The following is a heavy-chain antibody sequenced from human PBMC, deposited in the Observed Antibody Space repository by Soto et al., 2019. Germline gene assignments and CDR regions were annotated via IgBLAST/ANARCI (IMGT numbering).Heavy chain of an antibody. CDR1: GGSVSSGSYY. CDR2: IYYSGST. V-gene: IGHV4-61*01. CDR3: ARGMVRGVMRYFDF. Sequence: SETLSLTCTVSGGSVSSGSYYWSWIRQPPGKGLEWTGYIYYSGSTNYNPSLKSRVTISVDTSKNQFSLKLSSVTAADTAVYYCARGMVRGVMRYFDFWGQGTLVTVSS. D-gene: IGHD3-10*01. J-gene: IGHJ4*02.